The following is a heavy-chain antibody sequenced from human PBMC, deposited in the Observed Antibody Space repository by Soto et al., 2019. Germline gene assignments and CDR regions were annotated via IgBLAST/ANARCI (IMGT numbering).Heavy chain of an antibody. V-gene: IGHV4-4*02. Sequence: AEILALRCFFSGESVSSDSWWSWVRQPPGKGLEWIGEIHHSGDDNYNPSLKSRVTLSLDKSKNQFSLKLSSVTAADTAVYYCARVEFGRFGAYWGQGTPVTV. CDR2: IHHSGDD. CDR3: ARVEFGRFGAY. J-gene: IGHJ4*02. D-gene: IGHD3-10*01. CDR1: GESVSSDSW.